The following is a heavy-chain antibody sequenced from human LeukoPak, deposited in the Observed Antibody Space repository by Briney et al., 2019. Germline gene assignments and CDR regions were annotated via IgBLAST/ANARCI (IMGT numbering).Heavy chain of an antibody. V-gene: IGHV3-11*04. CDR2: ISSSESTI. CDR1: EFTFSDFY. D-gene: IGHD2-15*01. CDR3: ARVRSFRFDT. J-gene: IGHJ5*02. Sequence: GGSLRLSCAASEFTFSDFYMSWDRQAPGKGLEWVSYISSSESTIHYADSVKGRFTISRDNAKNSLYLQMNGLRVEDTAVYYCARVRSFRFDTWGRGTLVTVSS.